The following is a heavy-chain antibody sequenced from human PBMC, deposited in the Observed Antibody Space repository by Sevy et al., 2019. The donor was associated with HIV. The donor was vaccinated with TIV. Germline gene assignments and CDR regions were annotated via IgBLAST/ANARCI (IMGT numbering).Heavy chain of an antibody. Sequence: SETLSLTCTVSGVSISGYYWSWIRQPAGKGLEWIGRVYASSSTNYNPSLRSRVTISVDTSRNQFSLNLQSVTAADTAVYYCAREDFGSSWLYYYIDVWGKGTPVTVSS. CDR1: GVSISGYY. J-gene: IGHJ6*03. CDR2: VYASSST. CDR3: AREDFGSSWLYYYIDV. D-gene: IGHD6-13*01. V-gene: IGHV4-4*07.